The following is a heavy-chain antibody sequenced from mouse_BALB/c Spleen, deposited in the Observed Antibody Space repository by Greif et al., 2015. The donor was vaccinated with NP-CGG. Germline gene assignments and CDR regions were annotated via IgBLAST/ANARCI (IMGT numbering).Heavy chain of an antibody. Sequence: VQLHQSGAELVKPGASVKLSCKASGYTFTSYWMHWVKQRPGQGLEWIGEINPSNGRTNYNEKFKSKATLTVDKSSSTAYIQLSSLTSEDSAVYYCAIYDGYYYYAMDYWGQGTSVTVSS. CDR3: AIYDGYYYYAMDY. J-gene: IGHJ4*01. D-gene: IGHD2-3*01. V-gene: IGHV1S81*02. CDR1: GYTFTSYW. CDR2: INPSNGRT.